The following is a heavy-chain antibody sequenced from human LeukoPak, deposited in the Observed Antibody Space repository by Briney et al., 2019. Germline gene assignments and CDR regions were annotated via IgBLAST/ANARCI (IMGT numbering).Heavy chain of an antibody. CDR1: GGTFSSYA. Sequence: SVKVSCKASGGTFSSYAISWVRQAPGQGLEWMGGIIPIFGTANYAQKFQGRVTITADESTSTAYMELSSLRSEDTAVYYCARLGTRKFPSDYWGQGTLVTVSS. J-gene: IGHJ4*02. CDR2: IIPIFGTA. V-gene: IGHV1-69*13. CDR3: ARLGTRKFPSDY. D-gene: IGHD1-7*01.